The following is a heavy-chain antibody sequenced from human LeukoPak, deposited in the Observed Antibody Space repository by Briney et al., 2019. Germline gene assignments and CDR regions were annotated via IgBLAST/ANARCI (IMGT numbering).Heavy chain of an antibody. V-gene: IGHV3-74*01. CDR2: INSDGSSS. D-gene: IGHD4-17*01. Sequence: GGSLRLSCAASGFTFSSYWMHWVRQAPGKGLVWVSRINSDGSSSSYADSVKGRFTISRDNAKNTLYLQMNSLRAEDTAVYYCARDPYGDNYFDYWGQGTLVTVSS. J-gene: IGHJ4*02. CDR3: ARDPYGDNYFDY. CDR1: GFTFSSYW.